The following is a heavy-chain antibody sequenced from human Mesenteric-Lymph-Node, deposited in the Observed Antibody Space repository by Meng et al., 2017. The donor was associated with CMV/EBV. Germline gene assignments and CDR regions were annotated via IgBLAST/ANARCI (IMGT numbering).Heavy chain of an antibody. Sequence: SVKVSCKASGDTFTSYTITWVRQAPGQGLEWMGGIIPIFGRANYAQKFQGRVTITADKSTSTVYMEVSSLRSEDTAVYYCASTDYYDSSGYLYYLDYWGQGMLVTVSS. CDR2: IIPIFGRA. D-gene: IGHD3-22*01. J-gene: IGHJ4*02. CDR1: GDTFTSYT. V-gene: IGHV1-69*06. CDR3: ASTDYYDSSGYLYYLDY.